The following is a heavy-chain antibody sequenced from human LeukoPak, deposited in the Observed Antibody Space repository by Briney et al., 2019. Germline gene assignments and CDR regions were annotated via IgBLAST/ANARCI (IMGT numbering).Heavy chain of an antibody. V-gene: IGHV4-59*01. CDR1: GGSISSYY. J-gene: IGHJ5*02. CDR2: IYYSGST. CDR3: ARRDDYGDLNWFDP. Sequence: SETLSLTCTVSGGSISSYYWSWIRQTPGKGLEWIGYIYYSGSTNYNPSLKSRVTISVDTSKNQFSLKLSSVTAADTAVYYCARRDDYGDLNWFDPWGQGTLVTVSS. D-gene: IGHD4-17*01.